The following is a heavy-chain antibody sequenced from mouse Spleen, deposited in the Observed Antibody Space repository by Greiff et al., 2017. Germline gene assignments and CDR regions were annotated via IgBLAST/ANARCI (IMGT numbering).Heavy chain of an antibody. J-gene: IGHJ2*01. D-gene: IGHD2-2*01. CDR1: GYSFTGYF. Sequence: VQLKESGPELVKPGDSVKISCKASGYSFTGYFMNWVMQSHGKSLEWIGRINPYNGDTFYNQKFKGKATLTVDKSSSTAHMELRSLTSEDSAVYYCARSNGYYIDYWGQGTTLTVSS. CDR3: ARSNGYYIDY. V-gene: IGHV1-20*01. CDR2: INPYNGDT.